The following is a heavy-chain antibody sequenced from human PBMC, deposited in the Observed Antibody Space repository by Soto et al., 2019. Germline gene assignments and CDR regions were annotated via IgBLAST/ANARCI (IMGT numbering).Heavy chain of an antibody. CDR2: IWYDGTEI. J-gene: IGHJ4*02. D-gene: IGHD5-12*01. V-gene: IGHV3-33*06. CDR3: AKTRDGYHHGYS. Sequence: QVQLVESGGGVVQPGGSLTLSCAASGFRLSYSGMHWVRQAPGKGLKWLAVIWYDGTEIYDADSAKGRFTISRDTSKNILYLQMNNLRADDTAIYYCAKTRDGYHHGYSWGLGTLVSVSS. CDR1: GFRLSYSG.